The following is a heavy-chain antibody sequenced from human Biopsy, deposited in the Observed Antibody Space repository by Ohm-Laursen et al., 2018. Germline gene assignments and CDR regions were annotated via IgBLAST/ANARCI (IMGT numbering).Heavy chain of an antibody. V-gene: IGHV1-46*01. D-gene: IGHD5-24*01. Sequence: ASVKVSCKVSGATFTSYGITWVRQAPGQGLEWMGVTSPTGATTSFSQKFQGRITMTRDTSTGTVYMDLNSLGSEDTAVYYCARAGVGSDGTDSYYYGMDVWGPGNHCHRLL. CDR1: GATFTSYG. J-gene: IGHJ6*02. CDR2: TSPTGATT. CDR3: ARAGVGSDGTDSYYYGMDV.